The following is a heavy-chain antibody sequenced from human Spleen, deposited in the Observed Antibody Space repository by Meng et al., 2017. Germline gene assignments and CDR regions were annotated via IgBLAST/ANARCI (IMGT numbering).Heavy chain of an antibody. J-gene: IGHJ4*02. V-gene: IGHV3-23*01. Sequence: GGSLRLSCAASGFTFSSYAMSWVRQAPGKGLEWVSAISGSGGSTYYADSVKGRFTISRDNSKNTLYLQMNSLRAEDTAVYYCARVLFGSGSDEYDYWGQGTLVTVSS. CDR2: ISGSGGST. CDR1: GFTFSSYA. CDR3: ARVLFGSGSDEYDY. D-gene: IGHD3-10*01.